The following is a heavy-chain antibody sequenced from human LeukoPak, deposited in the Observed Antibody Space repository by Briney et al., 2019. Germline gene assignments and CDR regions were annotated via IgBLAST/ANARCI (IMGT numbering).Heavy chain of an antibody. CDR1: GYSISSGYY. V-gene: IGHV4-38-2*01. Sequence: SETLSLTCAVSGYSISSGYYWGWIRQPPGKGLEWIGSIYHSGSTYYNPSLKSRVTISVDTSENQFSLKLSSVTAADTAVYYCARLRDYSGYGNWFDPWGQGTLVTVSS. D-gene: IGHD5-12*01. J-gene: IGHJ5*02. CDR3: ARLRDYSGYGNWFDP. CDR2: IYHSGST.